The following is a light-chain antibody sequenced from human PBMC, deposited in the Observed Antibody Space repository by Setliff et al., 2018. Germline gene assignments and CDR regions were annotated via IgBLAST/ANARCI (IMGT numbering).Light chain of an antibody. V-gene: IGLV2-14*03. CDR1: SSDVGGYNY. J-gene: IGLJ1*01. Sequence: QSALTQPASVSGSPGQAITISCTGTSSDVGGYNYVSWYQQHPGKVPKLMIYDVNKRPSGVSNRFSGSKSGNTASLTISGLQAEDEADYYCSSYTSSSTYVFGTWTKVTVL. CDR2: DVN. CDR3: SSYTSSSTYV.